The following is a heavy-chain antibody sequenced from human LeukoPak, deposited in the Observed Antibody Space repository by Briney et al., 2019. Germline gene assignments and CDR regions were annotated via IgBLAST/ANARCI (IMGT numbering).Heavy chain of an antibody. Sequence: GGSLRLSCAASGFTVSSNYMTWVRQAPGKGLEWVSVIYSGGSTYYADSVKGRFTISRDNSKNTLYLQMNSLRAEDTAVYYCARDVQYYYGSGSYTAFDIWGQGTMVTVSP. D-gene: IGHD3-10*01. CDR1: GFTVSSNY. CDR3: ARDVQYYYGSGSYTAFDI. CDR2: IYSGGST. V-gene: IGHV3-53*01. J-gene: IGHJ3*02.